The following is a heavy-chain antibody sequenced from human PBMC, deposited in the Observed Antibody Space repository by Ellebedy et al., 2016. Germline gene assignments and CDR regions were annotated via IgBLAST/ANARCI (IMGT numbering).Heavy chain of an antibody. J-gene: IGHJ6*02. CDR3: ARDYPYPYYYYGMDV. CDR2: IYYSGST. Sequence: SETLSLTXTVSGGSISSGDYYWSWIRQPPGKGLEWIGYIYYSGSTYYNPSFKSRVTISVDTSKNQFSLKLSSVTAADTAVYYCARDYPYPYYYYGMDVWGQGTTVTVSS. CDR1: GGSISSGDYY. D-gene: IGHD3-16*01. V-gene: IGHV4-30-4*01.